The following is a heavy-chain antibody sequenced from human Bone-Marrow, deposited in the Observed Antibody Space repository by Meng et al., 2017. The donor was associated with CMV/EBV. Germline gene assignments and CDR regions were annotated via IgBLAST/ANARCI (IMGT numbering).Heavy chain of an antibody. CDR1: GFTFSSYG. Sequence: GGSLRLSCTASGFTFSSYGMHWVRQTPGKGLEWVIFIRHDGNYIFDAASVKGRFTVSRDNSKNTLFLQMNSLRPEDTGIYYCAKGQTADHWGQGTLVTVSS. J-gene: IGHJ4*02. CDR2: IRHDGNYI. V-gene: IGHV3-30*02. CDR3: AKGQTADH.